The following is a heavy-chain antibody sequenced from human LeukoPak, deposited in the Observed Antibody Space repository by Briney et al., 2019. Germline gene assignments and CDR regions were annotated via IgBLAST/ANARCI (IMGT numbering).Heavy chain of an antibody. CDR2: INWNGGST. V-gene: IGHV3-20*04. J-gene: IGHJ6*03. D-gene: IGHD3-9*01. Sequence: RGSLRLSCAASGFTFDDYGMSWVRQAPGKGLEWVSGINWNGGSTGYADSVKGRFTISRDNAMNSLYLQMNSLRAEDTALYYCARGHDILTGDYYMDVWGKGTTVTVSS. CDR1: GFTFDDYG. CDR3: ARGHDILTGDYYMDV.